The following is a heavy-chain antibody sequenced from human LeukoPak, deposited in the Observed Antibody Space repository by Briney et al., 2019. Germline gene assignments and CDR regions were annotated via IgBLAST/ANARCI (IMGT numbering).Heavy chain of an antibody. V-gene: IGHV3-66*01. D-gene: IGHD3-16*01. CDR3: TRDGAADYFDY. CDR1: GFTVSSNY. CDR2: IYSGGST. Sequence: GGSLRLSCAASGFTVSSNYVSWVRQAPGKGLEWVSVIYSGGSTYYADSVKGRFTISRDNTKNTLFLQMNSLSAEDTAVYFCTRDGAADYFDYWGQGTLVTVSS. J-gene: IGHJ4*02.